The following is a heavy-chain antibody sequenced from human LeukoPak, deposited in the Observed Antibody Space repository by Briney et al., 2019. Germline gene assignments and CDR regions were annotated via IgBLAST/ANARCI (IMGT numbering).Heavy chain of an antibody. V-gene: IGHV1-69*13. CDR2: IIPIFGTA. D-gene: IGHD5-24*01. J-gene: IGHJ6*03. Sequence: GASVTVSFKASGGTFRSFTISWVRQAPGQGLEWMGGIIPIFGTANYAQKFQGRVTITADESTSTAYMELSSLRSEDTAVYYCARVTSRRDGYNWVRGYYYYMDVWGKGTTVTISS. CDR3: ARVTSRRDGYNWVRGYYYYMDV. CDR1: GGTFRSFT.